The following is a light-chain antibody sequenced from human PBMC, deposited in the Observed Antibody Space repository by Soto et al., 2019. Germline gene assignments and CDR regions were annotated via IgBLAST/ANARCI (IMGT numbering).Light chain of an antibody. J-gene: IGKJ1*01. CDR3: QQRSNWPPWT. CDR1: QSVSSY. CDR2: DAS. V-gene: IGKV3-11*01. Sequence: EIVLTQSPATLPLSTGERATLSCRASQSVSSYLAWYQQKPGQAPRLLIYDASNRATGIPARFSGSGSGTDFTLTISSLEPEDFAVYYCQQRSNWPPWTFGQGTKVDI.